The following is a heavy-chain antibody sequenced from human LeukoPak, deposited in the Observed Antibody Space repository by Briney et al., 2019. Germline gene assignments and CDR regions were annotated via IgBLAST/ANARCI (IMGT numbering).Heavy chain of an antibody. V-gene: IGHV4-59*01. CDR1: GGSISRYY. Sequence: SETLSLTCTVSGGSISRYYWSWIRQPPGKGLEWIGYIYYSGSTNYNPSLKSRVTISVDTSKNQFSLKLSSVTAADTAVYYCARDYGGYCSSTSCQNSCDPWGQGTLVTVSS. J-gene: IGHJ5*02. D-gene: IGHD2-2*01. CDR2: IYYSGST. CDR3: ARDYGGYCSSTSCQNSCDP.